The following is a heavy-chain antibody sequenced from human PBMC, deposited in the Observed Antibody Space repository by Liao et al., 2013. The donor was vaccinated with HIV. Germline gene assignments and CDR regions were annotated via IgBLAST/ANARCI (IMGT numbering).Heavy chain of an antibody. CDR2: IDHSGST. CDR1: GGSFRGYY. CDR3: AGVPYSQGWYINAFAV. V-gene: IGHV4-34*01. Sequence: QXQLQQWGAGLLKPSETLTLTCRVYGGSFRGYYWNWIRQSPGKGLEWIAEIDHSGSTNYSPSLQSRVTISAGPSDNQFYLKLRSVTAADTAVYYCAGVPYSQGWYINAFAVWGQGTLVTVSS. J-gene: IGHJ3*01. D-gene: IGHD6-19*01.